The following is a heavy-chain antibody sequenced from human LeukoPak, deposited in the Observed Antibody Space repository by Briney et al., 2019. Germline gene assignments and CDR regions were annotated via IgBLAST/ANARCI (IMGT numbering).Heavy chain of an antibody. CDR2: VSSSGSTI. CDR3: ARESFTFGAVIAPDFDY. CDR1: GFTFSSYE. D-gene: IGHD3-16*02. J-gene: IGHJ4*02. Sequence: GGSLRLSCAASGFTFSSYEMNWVRQAPGKGLEWVSYVSSSGSTIYYADSVKGRFTISRDNAKNSLYLQMNSLRAEDTAVYYCARESFTFGAVIAPDFDYWGQGTLVTVSS. V-gene: IGHV3-48*03.